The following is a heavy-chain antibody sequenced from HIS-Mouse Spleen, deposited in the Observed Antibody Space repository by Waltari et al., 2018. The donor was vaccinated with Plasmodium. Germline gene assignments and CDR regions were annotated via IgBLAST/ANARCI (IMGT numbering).Heavy chain of an antibody. Sequence: EVQLVESGGGLVQPGGSLRLSCAASGFPFSSYWIPRVRQAPGKGLVWVSRINSDGSSTSYADSVKGRFTISRDNAKNTLYLQMNSLRAEDTAVYYCASEGYYYGSGSYAFDYWGQGTLVTVSS. CDR2: INSDGSST. CDR1: GFPFSSYW. D-gene: IGHD3-10*01. J-gene: IGHJ4*02. V-gene: IGHV3-74*01. CDR3: ASEGYYYGSGSYAFDY.